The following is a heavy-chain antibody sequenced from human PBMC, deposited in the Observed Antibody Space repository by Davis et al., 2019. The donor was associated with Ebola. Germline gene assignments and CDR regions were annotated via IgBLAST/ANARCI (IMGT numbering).Heavy chain of an antibody. CDR3: ARDIAVAGTDYFDY. J-gene: IGHJ4*02. V-gene: IGHV3-7*03. D-gene: IGHD6-19*01. Sequence: PGGSLRLSCAASGFTFSSYWMSWVRQAPGKGLEWAANIKQDGSEKYYVDSVKGRFTISRDNAKNSLYLQMNSLRAEDTAVYYCARDIAVAGTDYFDYWGQGTLVTVSS. CDR1: GFTFSSYW. CDR2: IKQDGSEK.